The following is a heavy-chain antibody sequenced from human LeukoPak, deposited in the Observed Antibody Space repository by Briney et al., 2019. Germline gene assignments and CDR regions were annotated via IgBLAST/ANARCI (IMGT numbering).Heavy chain of an antibody. D-gene: IGHD1-26*01. Sequence: GGSLRLSCAATGLSVSSNFMSWVRQAPGKGLEWVSVIYGGGSTYYADSVKGRFTISRDTPKNTLYLQMNSLRVEDTAIYYCANLGGSYFGDYWGQGTLVTVSS. CDR1: GLSVSSNF. CDR3: ANLGGSYFGDY. V-gene: IGHV3-53*01. CDR2: IYGGGST. J-gene: IGHJ4*02.